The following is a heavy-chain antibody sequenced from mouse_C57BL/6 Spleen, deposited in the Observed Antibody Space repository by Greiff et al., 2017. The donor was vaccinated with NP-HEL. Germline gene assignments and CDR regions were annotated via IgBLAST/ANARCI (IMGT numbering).Heavy chain of an antibody. CDR3: TRVRTVYYFDY. CDR1: GFTFSSYA. CDR2: ISSGGDYI. J-gene: IGHJ2*01. Sequence: EVKLMESGEGLVKPGGSLKLSCAASGFTFSSYAMSWVRQTPEKRLEWVAYISSGGDYIYYADTVQGRFTISRDNARNTLYLQMSSLKSEDTAMYYCTRVRTVYYFDYWGQGTTLTVSS. V-gene: IGHV5-9-1*02. D-gene: IGHD2-14*01.